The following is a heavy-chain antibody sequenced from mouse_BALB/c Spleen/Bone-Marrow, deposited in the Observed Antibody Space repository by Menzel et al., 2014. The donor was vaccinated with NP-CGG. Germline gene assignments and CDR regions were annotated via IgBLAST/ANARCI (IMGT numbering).Heavy chain of an antibody. D-gene: IGHD1-1*01. V-gene: IGHV14-3*02. Sequence: EVKLVESGAELVKPGASVKLSCTASGFNIXNTYIHWVKQRPEQGLEWIGRIGPANVNTKYDPKFQGKATITADTSSNTAYLQLSSLTSEDTAVYYCATYYYGSSLFAYWGQGTLVTVSA. J-gene: IGHJ3*01. CDR2: IGPANVNT. CDR1: GFNIXNTY. CDR3: ATYYYGSSLFAY.